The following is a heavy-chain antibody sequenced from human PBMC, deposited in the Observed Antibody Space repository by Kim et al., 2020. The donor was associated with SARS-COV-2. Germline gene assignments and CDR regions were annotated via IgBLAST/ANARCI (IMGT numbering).Heavy chain of an antibody. D-gene: IGHD6-13*01. CDR3: ARGVGYSSRYYFDY. J-gene: IGHJ4*02. V-gene: IGHV3-33*01. CDR2: IWYDGSNK. CDR1: GFTFSSYG. Sequence: GGSLRLSCAASGFTFSSYGMHWVRQAPGKGLEWVAVIWYDGSNKYYADSVKGRFTISRDNSKNTLYLQMNSLRAEDTAVYYCARGVGYSSRYYFDYWGQGTLVTVSS.